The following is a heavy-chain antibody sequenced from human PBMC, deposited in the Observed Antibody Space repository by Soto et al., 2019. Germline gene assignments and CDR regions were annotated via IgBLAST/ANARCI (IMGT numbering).Heavy chain of an antibody. Sequence: EVQLLDSGGGLVQPGGSLRLSCAASGFTLTSFGMSWVRQAPGKGLEWVSSISASGTSMYYAKSVEGRFTISRDTSKNTLYLQMNSLRAEDTAVYYCAKRGDTTSWYWFDSWGQGTLGTVSS. CDR2: ISASGTSM. V-gene: IGHV3-23*01. CDR1: GFTLTSFG. CDR3: AKRGDTTSWYWFDS. J-gene: IGHJ5*01. D-gene: IGHD6-13*01.